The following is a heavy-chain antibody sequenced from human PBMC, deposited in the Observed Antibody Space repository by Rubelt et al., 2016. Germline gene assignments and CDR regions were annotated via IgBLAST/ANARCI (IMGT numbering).Heavy chain of an antibody. CDR1: GGSFSGYY. D-gene: IGHD3-22*01. Sequence: QVQLQQWGAGLLKPSETLSLTCAVYGGSFSGYYWSWIRQPPGTGLERIGEINHSGSTNYNPSLKSRVTISVGTSKNQFSLKLSSVTAADTAVYYCARGKEGLGVTMMDYWGQGTLVTVSS. CDR2: INHSGST. CDR3: ARGKEGLGVTMMDY. J-gene: IGHJ4*02. V-gene: IGHV4-34*02.